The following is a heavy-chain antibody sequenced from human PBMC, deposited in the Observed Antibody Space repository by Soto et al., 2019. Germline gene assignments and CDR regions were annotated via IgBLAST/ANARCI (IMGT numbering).Heavy chain of an antibody. J-gene: IGHJ6*03. CDR3: ASNTVLTEENYYYMDV. Sequence: ASVKVSCKASGYTFTSYDINWVRQATGQGLEWMGMINPSGGNTSYAQKFQGRVTMTRDTSTSTVYMELSSLRSEDTAVYYCASNTVLTEENYYYMDVWGKGTTVTVSS. D-gene: IGHD3-10*01. V-gene: IGHV1-46*03. CDR1: GYTFTSYD. CDR2: INPSGGNT.